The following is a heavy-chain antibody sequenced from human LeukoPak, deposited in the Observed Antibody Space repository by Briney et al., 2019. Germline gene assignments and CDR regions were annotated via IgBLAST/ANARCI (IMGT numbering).Heavy chain of an antibody. CDR3: ARGGLSIAAAGSWGAFDI. V-gene: IGHV4-59*12. J-gene: IGHJ3*02. D-gene: IGHD6-13*01. Sequence: SETLSLTCTVSGGSISSYYWSWIRQPPGNGLEWIGYIYYSGSTNYNPSLKSRVTISVDTSKNQFSLKLSSVTAADTAVYYCARGGLSIAAAGSWGAFDIWGQGTMVTVSS. CDR2: IYYSGST. CDR1: GGSISSYY.